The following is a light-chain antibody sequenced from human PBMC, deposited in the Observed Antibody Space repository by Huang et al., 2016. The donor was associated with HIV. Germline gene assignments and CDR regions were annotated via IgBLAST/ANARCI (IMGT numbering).Light chain of an antibody. V-gene: IGKV3-15*01. CDR2: GAF. J-gene: IGKJ1*01. Sequence: EIVMTQSPATLSVSPGERATLSCRASQSVSSNLAWYQQKPGQAPSLLIYGAFTRATGIPARFSGSGSGTEFTLTISSLQSEDFAVYYCQQYNNWPPGTFGQGTKVEIK. CDR1: QSVSSN. CDR3: QQYNNWPPGT.